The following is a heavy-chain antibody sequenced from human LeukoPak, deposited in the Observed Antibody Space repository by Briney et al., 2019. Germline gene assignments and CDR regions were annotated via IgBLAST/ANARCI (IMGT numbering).Heavy chain of an antibody. Sequence: GGSLKLSCAASGFTFSGSAMHWVRQASGKGLEWVGRIRSKANSYATAYAASVKGRFTISRDDSKNTAYLQMNSLKTEDTAVYYCTRHAVAADYWGQGTLVTVSP. CDR2: IRSKANSYAT. J-gene: IGHJ4*02. CDR3: TRHAVAADY. D-gene: IGHD2-15*01. CDR1: GFTFSGSA. V-gene: IGHV3-73*01.